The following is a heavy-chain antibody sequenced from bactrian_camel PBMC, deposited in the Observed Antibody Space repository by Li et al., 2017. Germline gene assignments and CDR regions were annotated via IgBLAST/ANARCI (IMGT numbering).Heavy chain of an antibody. J-gene: IGHJ7*01. V-gene: IGHV3S55*01. Sequence: HVQLVESGGGSVQVGGSLRLSCVASGDTIGRYCMGWFRQIPDKEREGVAGIESDGRTSYADSVKGRFTVSKDNIKNILYLEMNNLKPEDTGVYYCTADRPDHDSPHSIATMVFYGMNFQGKGTQVTVS. D-gene: IGHD4*01. CDR1: GDTIGRYC. CDR2: IESDGRT.